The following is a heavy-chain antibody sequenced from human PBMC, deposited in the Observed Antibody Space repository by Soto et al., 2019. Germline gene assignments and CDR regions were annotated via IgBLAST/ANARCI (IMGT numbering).Heavy chain of an antibody. D-gene: IGHD3-22*01. CDR3: PTDSYITIVIVGLAY. CDR1: GFTFTNAW. Sequence: PGGSLRLSCAASGFTFTNAWINWVRQAPGKGLEWVGRIKSKIDGGTTDFAAPVKGRFAISRDDSKNMVYLQMNSLKTEDTALFYCPTDSYITIVIVGLAYWGHGTLVPVSS. V-gene: IGHV3-15*07. CDR2: IKSKIDGGTT. J-gene: IGHJ4*01.